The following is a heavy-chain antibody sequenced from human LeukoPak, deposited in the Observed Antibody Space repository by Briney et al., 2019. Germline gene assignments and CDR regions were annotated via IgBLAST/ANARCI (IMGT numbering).Heavy chain of an antibody. J-gene: IGHJ4*02. CDR2: ISDTGNT. D-gene: IGHD2-15*01. Sequence: GGSLRLSCAASGFTFTSYWIHWVRQAPGKGLVWVSAISDTGNTYHADSVKGRFTISRDSSKNTLFLQMNRLRPEDAAVYYCAKAPVTTCRGAFCYPFDYWGLGTLVTVSS. V-gene: IGHV3-23*01. CDR3: AKAPVTTCRGAFCYPFDY. CDR1: GFTFTSYW.